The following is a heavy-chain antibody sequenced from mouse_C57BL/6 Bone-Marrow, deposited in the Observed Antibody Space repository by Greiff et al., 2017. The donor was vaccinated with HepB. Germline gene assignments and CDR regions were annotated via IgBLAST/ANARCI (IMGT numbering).Heavy chain of an antibody. CDR3: ASHFITTGVRDYAMDY. V-gene: IGHV1-69*01. Sequence: QVQLQQPGAELVMPGASVKLSCKASGYTFTSYWMHWVKQRPGQGLEWIGEIDPSDSYTNYNQKFKGKSTLTVDKSSITAYMQLSSLTSEDSAVYYCASHFITTGVRDYAMDYWGQGTSVTVSS. CDR1: GYTFTSYW. D-gene: IGHD1-1*01. J-gene: IGHJ4*01. CDR2: IDPSDSYT.